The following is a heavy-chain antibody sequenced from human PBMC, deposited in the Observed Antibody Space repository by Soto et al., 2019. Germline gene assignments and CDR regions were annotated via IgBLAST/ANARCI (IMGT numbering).Heavy chain of an antibody. CDR3: ARWSQDSSSLLFWFDP. J-gene: IGHJ5*02. CDR1: GGSISSYY. Sequence: SETLSLTCTVSGGSISSYYWSWIRQPPGKGLEWIGYIYYSGSTNYNPSLKSRVTISVDTSKNQFSLKLSSVTAADTAVYYCARWSQDSSSLLFWFDPWGQGTLVTVSS. D-gene: IGHD6-6*01. CDR2: IYYSGST. V-gene: IGHV4-59*08.